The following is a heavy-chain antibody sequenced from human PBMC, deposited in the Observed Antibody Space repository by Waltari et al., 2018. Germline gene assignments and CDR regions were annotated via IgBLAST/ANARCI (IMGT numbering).Heavy chain of an antibody. Sequence: VQLLESGGGLVQPGGSLRLSCAASGFFFSSYTMNWVRQAPGKGLELVFICHGGCDTDYADSVRGRFIISSDNSKNMLDLQMNSLRPEDTAVYYCAKGFDRASFDSWGQGALVTVSS. D-gene: IGHD3-22*01. CDR2: ICHGGCDT. CDR1: GFFFSSYT. V-gene: IGHV3-23*03. J-gene: IGHJ4*02. CDR3: AKGFDRASFDS.